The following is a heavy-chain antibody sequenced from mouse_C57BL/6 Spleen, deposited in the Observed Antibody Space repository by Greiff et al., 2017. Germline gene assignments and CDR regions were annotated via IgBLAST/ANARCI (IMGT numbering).Heavy chain of an antibody. CDR1: GYAFSSYW. CDR2: IYPGDGDT. V-gene: IGHV1-80*01. D-gene: IGHD1-1*01. CDR3: ARVGYYYCSNSSYAMDY. Sequence: QVQLQQSGAELVKPGASVKISCKASGYAFSSYWMNWVKQRPGEGLEWIGQIYPGDGDTNYNGKYKGKATLTADKSSTTAYMPLSSLTSEDSAVYSYARVGYYYCSNSSYAMDYWGQGTSVTVSS. J-gene: IGHJ4*01.